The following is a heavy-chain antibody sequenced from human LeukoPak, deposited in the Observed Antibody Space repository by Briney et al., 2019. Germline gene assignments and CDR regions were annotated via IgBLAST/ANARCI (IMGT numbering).Heavy chain of an antibody. D-gene: IGHD6-19*01. CDR1: GFTFSSYA. CDR2: ISSSGGTT. V-gene: IGHV3-23*01. CDR3: AKAGIAVPATPEY. J-gene: IGHJ4*02. Sequence: GGSLRLSCAASGFTFSSYAMNWVRQAPGKGLEWVSVISSSGGTTYYSDSVKGRFIIARDNSKNTLYLQMNSLRAEDTAVYYCAKAGIAVPATPEYCGQGTQVTVSS.